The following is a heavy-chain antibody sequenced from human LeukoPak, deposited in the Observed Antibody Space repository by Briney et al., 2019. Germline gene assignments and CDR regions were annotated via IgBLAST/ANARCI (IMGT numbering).Heavy chain of an antibody. V-gene: IGHV1-18*03. CDR3: ARDVYYYGSGRFDY. CDR2: ISAYNGNT. CDR1: GYTFTSYG. J-gene: IGHJ4*02. Sequence: ASVKVSCKASGYTFTSYGINWVRQAPGQGPEWMGWISAYNGNTKYSQEFQGRVTITRDTSASTAYMELSSLRSEDMAVYYCARDVYYYGSGRFDYWGQGTLVTVSS. D-gene: IGHD3-10*01.